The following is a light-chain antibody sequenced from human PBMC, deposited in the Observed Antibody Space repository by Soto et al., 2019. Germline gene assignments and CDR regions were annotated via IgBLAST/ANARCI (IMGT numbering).Light chain of an antibody. CDR1: QGISSY. CDR2: AAS. V-gene: IGKV1-9*01. Sequence: DIQLTQSPSFLSASVGDRVTITCRASQGISSYLAWYQQKPGKAPKLLSYAASTLQSVVPSRYSGSGSGTEFTLTISSLQPEDFETYYCQQHNSNPLTFGGGTKVEIK. CDR3: QQHNSNPLT. J-gene: IGKJ4*01.